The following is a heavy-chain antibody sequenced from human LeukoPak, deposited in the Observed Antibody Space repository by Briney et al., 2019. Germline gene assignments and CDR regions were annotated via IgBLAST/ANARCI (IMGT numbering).Heavy chain of an antibody. V-gene: IGHV1-2*02. D-gene: IGHD2-2*01. CDR2: INPNSGGT. J-gene: IGHJ4*02. CDR3: RVVPAAAFDY. CDR1: GYTFTGYY. Sequence: ASVKVSCKASGYTFTGYYMHWVRQAPGQGLEWMGWINPNSGGTNYAQKFQGRVTMTRDTSISTAYMELSRLRSGDTAVYYCRVVPAAAFDYWGQGTLVTVSS.